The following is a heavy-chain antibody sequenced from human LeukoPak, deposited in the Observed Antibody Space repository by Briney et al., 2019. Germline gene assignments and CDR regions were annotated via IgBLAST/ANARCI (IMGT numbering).Heavy chain of an antibody. CDR2: IYYSGST. Sequence: PSETLSLTCTVSGGSISSSSYYWGWIRQPPGKGLEWIGSIYYSGSTYYNPSLKSRVTISVDTSKNQFSLKLSSVTAADTAVYYCARASRGSTSCYIYWGQGTLVTVSS. D-gene: IGHD2-2*02. J-gene: IGHJ4*02. CDR1: GGSISSSSYY. V-gene: IGHV4-39*07. CDR3: ARASRGSTSCYIY.